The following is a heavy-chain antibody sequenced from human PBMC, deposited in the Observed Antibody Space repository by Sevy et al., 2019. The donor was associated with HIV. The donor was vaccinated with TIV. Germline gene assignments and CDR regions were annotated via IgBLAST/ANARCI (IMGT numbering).Heavy chain of an antibody. CDR1: GYTFTSYG. CDR3: ARDLGIYDFWSGTDASDI. CDR2: ISAYNGNT. Sequence: ASVKVSCKASGYTFTSYGISWVRQAPGQGLEWMGWISAYNGNTNYAQKLQGRVTMTTDTSTSTAYMELRSLRSDDTAVYYCARDLGIYDFWSGTDASDIWGQRTMVTVSS. V-gene: IGHV1-18*04. J-gene: IGHJ3*02. D-gene: IGHD3-3*01.